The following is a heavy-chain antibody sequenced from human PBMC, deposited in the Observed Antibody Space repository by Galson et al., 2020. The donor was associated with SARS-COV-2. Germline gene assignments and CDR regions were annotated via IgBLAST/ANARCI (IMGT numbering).Heavy chain of an antibody. V-gene: IGHV4-59*01. CDR1: SDSISSYF. CDR2: VYYTGST. J-gene: IGHJ4*02. Sequence: SETLSLTCTVSSDSISSYFWNWIRQSPGKGLEWIGYVYYTGSTNYNPSLESRVTISLDTSKNHFSLKLSSVTAADTAVYFCARTPPTGSDYYFDSCGQGTLVTVSS. D-gene: IGHD1-1*01. CDR3: ARTPPTGSDYYFDS.